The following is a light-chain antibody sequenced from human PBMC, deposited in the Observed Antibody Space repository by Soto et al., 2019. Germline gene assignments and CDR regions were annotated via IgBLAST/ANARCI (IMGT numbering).Light chain of an antibody. CDR3: QQYGTSPWT. CDR1: QSVDSRF. V-gene: IGKV3-20*01. J-gene: IGKJ1*01. Sequence: EIVLTQSPGTLSLSPGERATLSCRASQSVDSRFFAWYQQKPGQPPRLLIYGASTRATGIPARFSGSGSGTDFTLTISRLEPDDFAMFYCQQYGTSPWTFGQGTKVEIK. CDR2: GAS.